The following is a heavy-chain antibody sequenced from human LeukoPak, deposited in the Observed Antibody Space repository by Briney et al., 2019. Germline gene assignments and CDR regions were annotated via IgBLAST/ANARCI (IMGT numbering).Heavy chain of an antibody. V-gene: IGHV3-30-3*01. D-gene: IGHD2-2*02. CDR2: ISYDGSNK. J-gene: IGHJ6*02. CDR1: GFTFSSYA. CDR3: ARDLEVPAAITSGYYYGTDV. Sequence: PGGSLRLSCAASGFTFSSYAMHWVRQAPGKGLEWVAVISYDGSNKYYADSVKGRFTISRDNSKNTLYLQMNSLRAEDTAVYYCARDLEVPAAITSGYYYGTDVWGQGTTVTVSS.